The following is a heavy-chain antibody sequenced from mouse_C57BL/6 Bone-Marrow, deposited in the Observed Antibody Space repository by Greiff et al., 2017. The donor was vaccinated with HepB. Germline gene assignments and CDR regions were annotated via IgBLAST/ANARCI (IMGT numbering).Heavy chain of an antibody. CDR3: ARDSTVVATPYAMDY. D-gene: IGHD1-1*01. J-gene: IGHJ4*01. CDR2: ISYDGSN. V-gene: IGHV3-6*01. CDR1: GYSITSGYY. Sequence: EVKLLESGPGLVKPSQSLSLTCSVTGYSITSGYYWNWFRQFPGNKLEWMGYISYDGSNNYNPSLKNRISITRDTSKNQFFLKLNSVTTEDTATYYCARDSTVVATPYAMDYWGQGTSVTVSS.